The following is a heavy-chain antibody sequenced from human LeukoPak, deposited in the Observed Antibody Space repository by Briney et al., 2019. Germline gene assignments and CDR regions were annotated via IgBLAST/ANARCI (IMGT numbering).Heavy chain of an antibody. CDR1: GFIFSNAY. CDR2: IESKTDGGTT. Sequence: PGGSLRLSCAASGFIFSNAYMTWVRQAPGRGLEWVGRIESKTDGGTTDYAAPVKGRFTISRDDSRNTLYLQMNSLQTDDTAVYYCTTGSQQFTITNSNFVYWGQGTVVTVSS. J-gene: IGHJ4*02. V-gene: IGHV3-15*04. CDR3: TTGSQQFTITNSNFVY. D-gene: IGHD1-14*01.